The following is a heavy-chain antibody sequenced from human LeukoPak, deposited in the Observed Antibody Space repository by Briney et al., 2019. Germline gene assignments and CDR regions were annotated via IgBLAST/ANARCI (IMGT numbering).Heavy chain of an antibody. CDR2: ISNSGKA. Sequence: SETLSLTCTVSGYSISRGYYWGWIRQPPGEGLEWIGAISNSGKAYYKSSLQSRVTISMDTLKNDFSLRLTSATVADTAFYYCARPPGSGWSDWSQGTLVTVSS. J-gene: IGHJ4*02. CDR1: GYSISRGYY. CDR3: ARPPGSGWSD. V-gene: IGHV4-38-2*02. D-gene: IGHD6-19*01.